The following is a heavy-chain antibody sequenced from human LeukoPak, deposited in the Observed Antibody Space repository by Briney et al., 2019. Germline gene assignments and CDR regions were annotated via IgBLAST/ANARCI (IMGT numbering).Heavy chain of an antibody. V-gene: IGHV4-30-2*01. CDR1: GGSISSGGYY. CDR2: INHSGST. D-gene: IGHD3-22*01. J-gene: IGHJ4*02. CDR3: AREKTYYDSIGNYYGGVFDY. Sequence: SQTLSLTCTVSGGSISSGGYYWSWIRQAPGKGLEWIGEINHSGSTNYNPSLKSRVTISLDTSKNQFSLKLTSVTAADTAVYYCAREKTYYDSIGNYYGGVFDYWGQGTLVTVSS.